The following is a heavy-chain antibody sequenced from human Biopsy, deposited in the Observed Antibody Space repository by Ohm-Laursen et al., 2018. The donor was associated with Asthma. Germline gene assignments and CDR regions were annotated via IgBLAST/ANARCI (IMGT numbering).Heavy chain of an antibody. CDR1: VCTLGDSC. D-gene: IGHD6-19*01. CDR3: AREGVAGTHIED. V-gene: IGHV3-7*01. CDR2: IKHDGSEK. Sequence: SLRLSRAPTVCTLGDSCMSSVRQLPGKGLEWVANIKHDGSEKNHVDSLKGRFTISRDNSKSTLSLQMNSLTAEDTAGYYCAREGVAGTHIEDGGQGTRVTVSS. J-gene: IGHJ4*02.